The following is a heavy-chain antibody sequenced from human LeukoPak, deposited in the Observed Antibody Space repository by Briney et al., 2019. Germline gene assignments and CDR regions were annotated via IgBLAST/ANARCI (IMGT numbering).Heavy chain of an antibody. CDR3: ARVDTAMASDY. Sequence: ASVKVSCKASGYTFTSYDINWVRQATGQGLEWMGIINPSGGSTSYAQKFQGRVTMTRDMSTSTVYMELSSLRSEDTAVYYCARVDTAMASDYWGQGTLVTVSS. D-gene: IGHD5-18*01. J-gene: IGHJ4*02. CDR1: GYTFTSYD. CDR2: INPSGGST. V-gene: IGHV1-46*01.